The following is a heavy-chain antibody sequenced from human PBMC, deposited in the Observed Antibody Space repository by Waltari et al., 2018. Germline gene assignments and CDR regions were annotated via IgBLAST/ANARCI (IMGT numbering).Heavy chain of an antibody. Sequence: QVQLVQSGAEVKKPGSSVKVSCKASGGTFSSYAISWVRQAPGQGLEWMGRIIPSFGTANYAQKCQGRVTSTADKSTSTAYMELSSLRSEDTAVYYCARDLKADYYYYGMDVWGQGTTVTVSS. J-gene: IGHJ6*02. CDR3: ARDLKADYYYYGMDV. V-gene: IGHV1-69*08. CDR2: IIPSFGTA. CDR1: GGTFSSYA.